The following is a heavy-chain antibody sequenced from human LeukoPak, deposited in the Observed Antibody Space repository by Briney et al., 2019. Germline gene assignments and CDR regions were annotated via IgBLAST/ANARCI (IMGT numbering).Heavy chain of an antibody. CDR1: GGSISSSSYY. Sequence: PSETLSLTCTVSGGSISSSSYYWGWIRQPPGKGLEWIGSIYYSGSTYYNPSLKSRVTISVDTSKNQFSLKLSSVTAADTAVYYCARNLVWYYFDYWGQGTLVTVSS. CDR3: ARNLVWYYFDY. J-gene: IGHJ4*02. D-gene: IGHD2-21*01. V-gene: IGHV4-39*01. CDR2: IYYSGST.